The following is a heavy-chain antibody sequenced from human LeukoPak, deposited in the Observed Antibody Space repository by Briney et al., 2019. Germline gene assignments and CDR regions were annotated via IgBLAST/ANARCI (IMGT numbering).Heavy chain of an antibody. J-gene: IGHJ4*02. CDR2: ISSSGITV. V-gene: IGHV3-48*03. CDR1: GFTFSNYE. D-gene: IGHD5-12*01. Sequence: TGGSLRLSCEASGFTFSNYEMNWVRQAPGQGLEWVSYISSSGITVYSADSVQGRFTISRDNAKNSLYLQMSSLRAEDTAIYYCARVRRGYNGYDAFDYWGQGTLVTVSS. CDR3: ARVRRGYNGYDAFDY.